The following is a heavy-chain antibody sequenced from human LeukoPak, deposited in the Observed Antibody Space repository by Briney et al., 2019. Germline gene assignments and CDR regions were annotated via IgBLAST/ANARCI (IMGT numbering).Heavy chain of an antibody. CDR1: GYSFTSYW. J-gene: IGHJ5*02. CDR2: IYPGDSDT. CDR3: ARSPLSGYSHGTWFDP. V-gene: IGHV5-51*01. Sequence: GESLKISCKGSGYSFTSYWIGWVRQMPGKGLEWMGIIYPGDSDTRYSPSLQGQVTISADKSISTAYLQWSSLKASDTAMYYCARSPLSGYSHGTWFDPWGQGTLVTVSS. D-gene: IGHD5-18*01.